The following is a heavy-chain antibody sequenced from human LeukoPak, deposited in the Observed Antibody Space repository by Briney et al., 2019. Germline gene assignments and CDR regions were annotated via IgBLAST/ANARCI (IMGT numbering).Heavy chain of an antibody. V-gene: IGHV1-69*06. CDR2: IIPIFGTA. CDR3: ASGYIAYYDSSGYQFDY. J-gene: IGHJ4*02. D-gene: IGHD3-22*01. CDR1: GGTFSSYA. Sequence: GASVKVSCTASGGTFSSYAISWVRQAPGQGLEWMGGIIPIFGTANYAQKFQGRVTITADKSTSTAYMELSSLRSEDTAVYYCASGYIAYYDSSGYQFDYWGQGTLVTVSS.